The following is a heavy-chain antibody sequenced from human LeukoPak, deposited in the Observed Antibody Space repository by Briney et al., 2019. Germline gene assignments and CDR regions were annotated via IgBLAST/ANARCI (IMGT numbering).Heavy chain of an antibody. CDR1: GDSISIGDYY. V-gene: IGHV4-61*02. Sequence: SETLSLTCTVSGDSISIGDYYWSWIRQPAGKGLEWIERISSSGSTNYNPSLKSRVTISVDTSKNQFSLKLSSVTAADTAMYYCARDPSSGYLNYFDYWGQGTLVTVSS. CDR3: ARDPSSGYLNYFDY. J-gene: IGHJ4*02. D-gene: IGHD6-13*01. CDR2: ISSSGST.